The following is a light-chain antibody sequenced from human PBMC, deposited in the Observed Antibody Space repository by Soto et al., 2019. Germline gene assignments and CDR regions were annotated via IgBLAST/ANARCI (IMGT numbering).Light chain of an antibody. J-gene: IGKJ2*01. Sequence: EIVMTQSPATLSVSPGERATLSCRASQSISSNLAWYQQKPGQAPRLLIYGASTRATGIPARFSGRGSGTEFTLTISGLQSEDFALYSCQQYNSWPPYAFGQGTKLEIK. CDR2: GAS. CDR1: QSISSN. V-gene: IGKV3-15*01. CDR3: QQYNSWPPYA.